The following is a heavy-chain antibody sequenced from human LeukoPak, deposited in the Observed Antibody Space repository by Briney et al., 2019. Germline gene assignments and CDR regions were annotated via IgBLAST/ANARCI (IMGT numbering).Heavy chain of an antibody. CDR2: INCNSGDA. D-gene: IGHD2-8*01. CDR3: ARSAGHCSNGICFTDYYMDV. CDR1: GYSFTEHY. Sequence: ASVQVSCKASGYSFTEHYIYWVRQAPGQGREWVGRINCNSGDANSAQKFQGRVTMTRNTSVSTAYMDLSSVTSDDTAVYFCARSAGHCSNGICFTDYYMDVWGRGTTLIVSS. V-gene: IGHV1-2*02. J-gene: IGHJ6*03.